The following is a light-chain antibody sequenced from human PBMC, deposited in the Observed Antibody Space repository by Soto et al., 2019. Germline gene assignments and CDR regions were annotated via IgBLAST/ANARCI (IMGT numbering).Light chain of an antibody. CDR1: QSVRYNY. CDR3: QQYVTSPRT. V-gene: IGKV3-20*01. Sequence: NVLTQSAGALSVSLGEGATLSCRASQSVRYNYLAWYQQKPGQAPRLLIYGVSTRATGIPDRFSGSGSGTDFTLTISRLDPEDFAVYYCQQYVTSPRTFGQGTKVDIK. J-gene: IGKJ1*01. CDR2: GVS.